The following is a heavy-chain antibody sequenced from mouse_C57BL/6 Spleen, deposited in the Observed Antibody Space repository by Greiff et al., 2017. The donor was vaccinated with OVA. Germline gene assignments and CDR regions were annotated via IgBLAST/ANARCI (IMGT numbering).Heavy chain of an antibody. D-gene: IGHD1-1*01. CDR3: AREGGSSYYAMDY. J-gene: IGHJ4*01. CDR1: GFTFSSYA. Sequence: EVMLVESGGGLVKPGGSLKLSCAASGFTFSSYAMSWVRQTPEQRLEWVATISDGGSYTYYPDNVKGRFTISRDNAKNNLYLQMSHLKSEDTAMYYCAREGGSSYYAMDYWGQGTSVTVSS. CDR2: ISDGGSYT. V-gene: IGHV5-4*01.